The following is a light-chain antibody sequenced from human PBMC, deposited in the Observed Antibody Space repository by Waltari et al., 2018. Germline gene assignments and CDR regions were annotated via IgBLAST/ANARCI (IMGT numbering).Light chain of an antibody. CDR1: SSKLGAGYD. CDR2: SLN. J-gene: IGLJ2*01. CDR3: QSYDATLGGSL. Sequence: QSVLTQPPSVSGAPGQRVTISCTGSSSKLGAGYDVHWYQQIPGTAPKLLIYSLNNRPSGVPDRFSASKSDTAASLAITGLQTEDEADYYCQSYDATLGGSLFGGGTKVTVL. V-gene: IGLV1-40*01.